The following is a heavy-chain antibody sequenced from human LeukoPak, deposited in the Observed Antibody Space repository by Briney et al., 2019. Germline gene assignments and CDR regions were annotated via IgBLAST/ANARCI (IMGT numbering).Heavy chain of an antibody. Sequence: GESLKISCKGPGYRFSGYWIAWVRQVPGKGLEWMGIIYPGDSDTIYSPSFEGPLPISDDPSISTAYLQWNSLQASDTAMFYCARLDTAMILGMDVWGQGTTITVSS. CDR1: GYRFSGYW. CDR3: ARLDTAMILGMDV. CDR2: IYPGDSDT. D-gene: IGHD5-18*01. J-gene: IGHJ6*02. V-gene: IGHV5-51*01.